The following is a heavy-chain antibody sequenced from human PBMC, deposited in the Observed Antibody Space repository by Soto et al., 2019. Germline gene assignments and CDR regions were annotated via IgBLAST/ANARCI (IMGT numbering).Heavy chain of an antibody. V-gene: IGHV3-53*01. CDR3: ARGTISRGFDY. D-gene: IGHD3-3*01. CDR1: GFTVSSNY. Sequence: VGSLRLSCAASGFTVSSNYMSWVRQAPGKGLEWVSVIYSGGSTYYADSVKGRFTISRDNSKNTLYLQMNSLRAEDTAVYYCARGTISRGFDYWGQGTLVTVSS. J-gene: IGHJ4*02. CDR2: IYSGGST.